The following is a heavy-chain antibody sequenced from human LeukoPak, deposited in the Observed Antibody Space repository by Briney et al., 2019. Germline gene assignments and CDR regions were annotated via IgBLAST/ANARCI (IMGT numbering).Heavy chain of an antibody. Sequence: GASVKVSCKVSGNSLSETSIHWVRQAPGQWLEWMGGFEPEDGEPIFAQTFRGRLSMTEDTSTDTAHMELSSLTVEDTAVYYCATADKWEPLDYWGQGTLVTVSS. CDR2: FEPEDGEP. D-gene: IGHD1-26*01. CDR1: GNSLSETS. J-gene: IGHJ4*02. CDR3: ATADKWEPLDY. V-gene: IGHV1-24*01.